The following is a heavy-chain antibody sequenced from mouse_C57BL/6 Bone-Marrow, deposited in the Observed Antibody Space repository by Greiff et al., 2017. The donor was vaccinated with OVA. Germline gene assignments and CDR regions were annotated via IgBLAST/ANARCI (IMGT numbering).Heavy chain of an antibody. J-gene: IGHJ3*01. Sequence: VQLQQPGAELVKPGASVKLSCKASGYTFTSYWMHWVKQRPGQGLEWIGMIHPNSGSTNYNEKFKSKATLTVDKSSSTAYMQLKSLTSEDSAVYDCAREGIYYDYDDGFAYWGQGTLVTVSA. V-gene: IGHV1-64*01. CDR1: GYTFTSYW. D-gene: IGHD2-4*01. CDR2: IHPNSGST. CDR3: AREGIYYDYDDGFAY.